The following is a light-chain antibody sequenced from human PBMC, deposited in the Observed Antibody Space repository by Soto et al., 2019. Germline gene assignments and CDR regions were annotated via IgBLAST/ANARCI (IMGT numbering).Light chain of an antibody. CDR3: QQTYRNVLT. J-gene: IGKJ3*01. V-gene: IGKV1-39*01. CDR2: AAS. Sequence: DIQMTQSPSSLSASVGDRVTITCRASQTISSNYLNWYQQRRGKAPNLLIYAASSLQSGVPSRFSGSGSRTQFTLTISRLQPEAFATYYCQQTYRNVLTFGPRTKVDIK. CDR1: QTISSNY.